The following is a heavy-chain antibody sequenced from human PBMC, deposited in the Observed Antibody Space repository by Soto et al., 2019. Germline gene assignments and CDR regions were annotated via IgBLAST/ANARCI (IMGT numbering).Heavy chain of an antibody. CDR2: ISSSSSYI. CDR1: GFTFSSYS. Sequence: GGSLRLSCAASGFTFSSYSMNWVRQAPGKGLEWVSSISSSSSYIYYADSVKGRFTISRDNAKNSLYLQMNSLRAKATAVFYGARGKANSYDPCFDYWGQGTLVTVSS. J-gene: IGHJ4*02. V-gene: IGHV3-21*01. D-gene: IGHD5-18*01. CDR3: ARGKANSYDPCFDY.